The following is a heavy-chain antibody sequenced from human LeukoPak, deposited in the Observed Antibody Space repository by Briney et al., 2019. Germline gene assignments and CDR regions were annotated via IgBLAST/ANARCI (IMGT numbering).Heavy chain of an antibody. D-gene: IGHD1-14*01. CDR2: LWFDGSDQ. V-gene: IGHV3-33*01. J-gene: IGHJ6*02. CDR1: GFTFSNYG. CDR3: AREGQDVTTTMAYYGLDV. Sequence: GGSLRLSCAASGFTFSNYGMHWVRQAPGKGLEWLGVLWFDGSDQYYADSVRGRFTISRDNFKNTLYLQMNSLRGEDTAGYYCAREGQDVTTTMAYYGLDVWGPGTTVTVSS.